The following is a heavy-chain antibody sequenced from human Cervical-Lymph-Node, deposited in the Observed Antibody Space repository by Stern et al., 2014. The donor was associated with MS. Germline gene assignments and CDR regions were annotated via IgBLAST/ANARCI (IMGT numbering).Heavy chain of an antibody. Sequence: QVQLQESGPGLVKPSQTLSLTCTVSGGSISSGGYYWSWIRQHPGKGLEWIGHIYYRGSPYYNPSPKSRVTISVDTSKNQFSLKLNSVTAADTAVYYCARETVAAGPPTLDYWGQGTLGTVSS. CDR1: GGSISSGGYY. CDR3: ARETVAAGPPTLDY. D-gene: IGHD6-13*01. J-gene: IGHJ4*02. V-gene: IGHV4-31*03. CDR2: IYYRGSP.